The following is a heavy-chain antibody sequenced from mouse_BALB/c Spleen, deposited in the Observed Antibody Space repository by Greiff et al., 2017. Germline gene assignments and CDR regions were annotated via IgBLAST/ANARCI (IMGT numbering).Heavy chain of an antibody. D-gene: IGHD1-1*01. CDR2: ISDGGSYT. V-gene: IGHV5-4*02. CDR1: GFTFSDYY. Sequence: EVHLVESGGGLVKPGGSLKLSCAASGFTFSDYYMYWVRQTPEKRLEWVATISDGGSYTYYPDSVKGRFTISRDNAKNNLYLQMSSLKSEDTAMYYCARALRYYAMDYWGQGTSVTVSS. J-gene: IGHJ4*01. CDR3: ARALRYYAMDY.